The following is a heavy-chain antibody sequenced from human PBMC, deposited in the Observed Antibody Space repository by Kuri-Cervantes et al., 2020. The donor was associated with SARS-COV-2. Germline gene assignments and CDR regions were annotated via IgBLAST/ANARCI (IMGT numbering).Heavy chain of an antibody. CDR1: GYSISSGYS. Sequence: SETLSLTCAVSGYSISSGYSWSWIRQPPGKGLEWIGEINHSGRTNYNPSLKSRVTISVDTSKNQFSLKLTSVTAADTAVYYCARGKAEITMIVVVITSGSYYFDYWGQGTLVTVSS. J-gene: IGHJ4*02. CDR2: INHSGRT. V-gene: IGHV4-34*01. CDR3: ARGKAEITMIVVVITSGSYYFDY. D-gene: IGHD3-22*01.